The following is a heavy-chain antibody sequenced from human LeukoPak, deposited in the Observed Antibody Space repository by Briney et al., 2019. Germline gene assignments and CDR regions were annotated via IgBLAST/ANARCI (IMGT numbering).Heavy chain of an antibody. D-gene: IGHD5-12*01. CDR2: IRYDESTK. CDR1: GCTFSCYG. V-gene: IGHV3-33*01. J-gene: IGHJ4*02. Sequence: GGSLRLSCVASGCTFSCYGMHWVRQAPGKGLEWVAVIRYDESTKYYADSVKGRFTISRDNSKSTLYLQMNSLRAEDTDVYYCARAYRRESGYDFDFEYWGQGTLVTVSS. CDR3: ARAYRRESGYDFDFEY.